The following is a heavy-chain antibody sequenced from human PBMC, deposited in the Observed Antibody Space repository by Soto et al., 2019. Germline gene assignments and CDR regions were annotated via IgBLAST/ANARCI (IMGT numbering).Heavy chain of an antibody. V-gene: IGHV4-30-4*08. CDR2: IYYSGST. CDR3: ARVPMTTVTHDVFDI. D-gene: IGHD4-17*01. CDR1: GGSISSGDHY. J-gene: IGHJ3*02. Sequence: SETLSLTCTVSGGSISSGDHYWGWIRQPPGKSLEWIGYIYYSGSTYYKSSLKSRATISVDTSKNQFSLKLNSVTAADTAVYYCARVPMTTVTHDVFDIWGQGTMVTVS.